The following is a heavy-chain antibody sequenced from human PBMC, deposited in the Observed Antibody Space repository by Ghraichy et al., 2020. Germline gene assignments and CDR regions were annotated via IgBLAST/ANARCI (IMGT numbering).Heavy chain of an antibody. J-gene: IGHJ6*02. D-gene: IGHD3-3*01. V-gene: IGHV3-23*01. CDR2: ISGSGGST. CDR1: GFTFSSYA. Sequence: GESLNISCAASGFTFSSYAMSWVRQAPGKGLEWVSAISGSGGSTYYADSVKGRFTISRDNSKNTLYLQMNSLRAEDTAVYYCAKYSRPLRFLEWLSRGWVDVWGQGTTVTVSS. CDR3: AKYSRPLRFLEWLSRGWVDV.